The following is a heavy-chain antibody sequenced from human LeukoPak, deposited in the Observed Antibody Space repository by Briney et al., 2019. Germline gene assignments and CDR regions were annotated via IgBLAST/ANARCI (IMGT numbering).Heavy chain of an antibody. CDR1: GYTLTSYG. CDR3: AREAANYDFWSGYTYGMDV. V-gene: IGHV1-18*01. Sequence: ASVKVSCKASGYTLTSYGISWVRQAPGQGLEWMGWISAYNGNTNYAQKLQGRVTMTTDTSTSTAYMELRSLRSDDTAVYYCAREAANYDFWSGYTYGMDVWGQGTTVTVSS. CDR2: ISAYNGNT. J-gene: IGHJ6*02. D-gene: IGHD3-3*01.